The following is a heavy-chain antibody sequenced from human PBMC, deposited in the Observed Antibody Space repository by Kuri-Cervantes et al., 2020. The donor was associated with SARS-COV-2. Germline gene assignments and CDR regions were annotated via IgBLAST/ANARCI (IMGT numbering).Heavy chain of an antibody. CDR2: IYYSGST. V-gene: IGHV4-59*12. D-gene: IGHD5-12*01. Sequence: ESLKISCTVSGGSISSYYWSWIRQPPGKGLEWIGYIYYSGSTNYNPSLKSRATISVDTSKNQFSLKLSSVTAADTAVYYCARGRGYSGWRLNWFDPWGQGTLVTVSS. CDR3: ARGRGYSGWRLNWFDP. J-gene: IGHJ5*02. CDR1: GGSISSYY.